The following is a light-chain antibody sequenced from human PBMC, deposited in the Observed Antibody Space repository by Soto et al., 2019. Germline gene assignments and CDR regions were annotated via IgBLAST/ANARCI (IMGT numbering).Light chain of an antibody. CDR1: SSDVGGYNY. CDR2: DVN. V-gene: IGLV2-14*01. J-gene: IGLJ1*01. CDR3: SSYTTSSATFV. Sequence: QSALTQPASVSGSPGQSITISCTGTSSDVGGYNYVSWYQQHPGKAPKLMIYDVNNRPSWVSNRFSGSKSCNTASLTISGLPAEDEADYFCSSYTTSSATFVVGTGTKLTVL.